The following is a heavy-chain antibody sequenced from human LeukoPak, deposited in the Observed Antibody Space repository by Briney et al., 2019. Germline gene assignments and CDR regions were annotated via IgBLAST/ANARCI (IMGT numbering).Heavy chain of an antibody. CDR3: ARDWSPYYYDSSGYHY. CDR2: ISAYNGNT. D-gene: IGHD3-22*01. CDR1: GYTFTSYG. V-gene: IGHV1-18*01. J-gene: IGHJ4*02. Sequence: ASVKVSCKASGYTFTSYGISWVRQAPGQGLEWMGWISAYNGNTNYAQKLQGRVTMTTDTSTSTAYMELRSLRSDDTAVYYCARDWSPYYYDSSGYHYWGQGTQVTVSS.